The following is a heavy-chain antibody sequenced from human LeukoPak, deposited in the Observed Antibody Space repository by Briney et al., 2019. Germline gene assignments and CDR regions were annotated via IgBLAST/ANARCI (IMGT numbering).Heavy chain of an antibody. J-gene: IGHJ4*02. V-gene: IGHV5-51*01. CDR3: ARHQYISGWHGYDY. CDR1: GYSFTNYW. Sequence: GESLKISCKGSGYSFTNYWIGWVRQMRGKGLEWMRIIYPGDSDTRYSPSFRGQVTISADKSISTAYLQWSSLKASDTAMYYCARHQYISGWHGYDYWGQGTLVTVSS. CDR2: IYPGDSDT. D-gene: IGHD6-19*01.